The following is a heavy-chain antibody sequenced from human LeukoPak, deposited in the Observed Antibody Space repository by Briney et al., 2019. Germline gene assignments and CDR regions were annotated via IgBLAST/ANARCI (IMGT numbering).Heavy chain of an antibody. CDR3: ARRVAATENWFDP. CDR2: IYPGDSDT. V-gene: IGHV5-51*01. J-gene: IGHJ5*02. CDR1: GYSFTSYW. D-gene: IGHD6-25*01. Sequence: GGSLKISCKGSGYSFTSYWIAWVRQMPGKGLEWMGIIYPGDSDTRYSPSFQGQVTISADKSISTAYLQWSSLRASDTAMYYCARRVAATENWFDPWGQGTLVTVSS.